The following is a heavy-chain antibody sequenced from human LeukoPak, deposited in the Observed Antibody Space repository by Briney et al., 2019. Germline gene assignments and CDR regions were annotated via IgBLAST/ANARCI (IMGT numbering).Heavy chain of an antibody. D-gene: IGHD5-12*01. CDR2: IGSDNKP. J-gene: IGHJ6*02. Sequence: PGGSLRLSCEASGFTFSAYAMTWVRQAPGKGLEWISSIGSDNKPHYSESVKGRFAISRDNSKSMLFLQLNSLRAEDTALYYCARRGFDSGYGLLYYGMDVWGQGTTVTVSS. CDR1: GFTFSAYA. CDR3: ARRGFDSGYGLLYYGMDV. V-gene: IGHV3-23*05.